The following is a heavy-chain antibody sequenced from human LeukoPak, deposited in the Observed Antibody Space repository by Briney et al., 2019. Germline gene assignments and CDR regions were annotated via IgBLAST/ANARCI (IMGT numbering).Heavy chain of an antibody. CDR3: ARSVVAATETFDY. D-gene: IGHD2-15*01. V-gene: IGHV3-11*04. Sequence: GGSLRLSCAASGFTFSYFYMSWIRQAPGKGLEWVSYISSSGSTIYYADSVKGRFTISRDNAKNSLYLQMNSLRAEDTAVYYCARSVVAATETFDYWGQGTLVTVPS. CDR1: GFTFSYFY. CDR2: ISSSGSTI. J-gene: IGHJ4*02.